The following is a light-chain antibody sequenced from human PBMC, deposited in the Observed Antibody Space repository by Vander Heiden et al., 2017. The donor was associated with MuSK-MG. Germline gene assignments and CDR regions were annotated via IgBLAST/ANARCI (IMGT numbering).Light chain of an antibody. J-gene: IGLJ3*02. CDR2: DVS. Sequence: QSALTQPASVPASPAQSITIPCTGTSSDVGGYNYVSWYQHHPGKAHKLMIYDVSNRPSGVSNRFSGSKSGNTASLTISGLQAEDEADYYCSSYTSSSTVFGGGTKLTVL. CDR3: SSYTSSSTV. V-gene: IGLV2-14*03. CDR1: SSDVGGYNY.